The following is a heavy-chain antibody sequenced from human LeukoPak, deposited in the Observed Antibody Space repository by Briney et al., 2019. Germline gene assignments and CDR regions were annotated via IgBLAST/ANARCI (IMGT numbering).Heavy chain of an antibody. CDR1: GFTFSSYT. J-gene: IGHJ1*01. CDR2: ISSNGGST. D-gene: IGHD3-22*01. CDR3: VKADYYDTSNYYYRYFQY. V-gene: IGHV3-64D*09. Sequence: GGSLRLSCSASGFTFSSYTMHWVRQAPGKGLEYFSAISSNGGSTYYADSVKGRFTISRDNSKNTLYLQMSSLRAEDTAVYYCVKADYYDTSNYYYRYFQYWGQGTLVTVSS.